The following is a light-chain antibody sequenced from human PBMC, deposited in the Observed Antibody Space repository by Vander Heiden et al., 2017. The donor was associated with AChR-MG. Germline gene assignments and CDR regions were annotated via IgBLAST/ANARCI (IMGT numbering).Light chain of an antibody. Sequence: EIVLTQSPGTLSLSPGERATLPCRASQSVSSSYLAWYQQKPGQAPRLLIYGASSRATGTPDRFSGSGSGTDFTLTISRLEPEDFAVYYCQQYGSSPLTFGGGTKVEI. CDR3: QQYGSSPLT. CDR1: QSVSSSY. CDR2: GAS. V-gene: IGKV3-20*01. J-gene: IGKJ4*01.